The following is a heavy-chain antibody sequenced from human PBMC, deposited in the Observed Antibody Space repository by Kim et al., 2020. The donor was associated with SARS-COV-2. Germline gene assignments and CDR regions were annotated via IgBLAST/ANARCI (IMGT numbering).Heavy chain of an antibody. CDR2: INPNSGGT. CDR3: ARSSARYSYGLYYYYGMDV. Sequence: ASVKVSCKASGYTFTGYYMHWVRQAPGQGLEWMGWINPNSGGTNYAQKFQGRVTMTRDTSISTAYMELSRLRSDDTAVYYCARSSARYSYGLYYYYGMDVWGQGTTVTVSS. D-gene: IGHD5-18*01. CDR1: GYTFTGYY. J-gene: IGHJ6*02. V-gene: IGHV1-2*02.